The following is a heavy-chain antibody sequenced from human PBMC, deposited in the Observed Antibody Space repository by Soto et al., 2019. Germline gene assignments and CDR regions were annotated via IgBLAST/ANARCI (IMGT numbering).Heavy chain of an antibody. CDR3: AKNDDHGSSSHGMDV. Sequence: QVQLQESGPGLVKSSETLSLTCTVSGGYINSYYWNWIRQPPGKGLEWIGYIYYSGSTNYNPSRNRRVVISVDTSKNQFSLKLRSVTAADTAMYYCAKNDDHGSSSHGMDVWGQGTTVTVSS. CDR2: IYYSGST. V-gene: IGHV4-59*01. CDR1: GGYINSYY. J-gene: IGHJ6*01. D-gene: IGHD4-17*01.